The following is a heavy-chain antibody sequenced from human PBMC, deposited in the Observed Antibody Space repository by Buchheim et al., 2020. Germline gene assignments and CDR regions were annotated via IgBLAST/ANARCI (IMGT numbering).Heavy chain of an antibody. CDR2: ISFDGDNR. D-gene: IGHD4-17*01. Sequence: QAQLVESGGGVVQPGRSLRLSCVASGFDFSTYDVHWVRQAPGKGLEWVALISFDGDNRNYADSVKGRFTISRDNSKNTLFLDLNSLSAEDTAVYYCASPAGYAYGDSSLDSWGQGTL. CDR3: ASPAGYAYGDSSLDS. V-gene: IGHV3-30*03. J-gene: IGHJ4*02. CDR1: GFDFSTYD.